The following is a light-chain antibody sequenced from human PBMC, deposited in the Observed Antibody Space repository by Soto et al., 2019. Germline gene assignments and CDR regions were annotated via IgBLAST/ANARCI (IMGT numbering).Light chain of an antibody. CDR3: QQSYST. V-gene: IGKV1-39*01. CDR1: QTINSF. Sequence: DIQMTQSPSSLSASVGDRVTITCRASQTINSFLNWYQQKPGKAPKLLIYAASSLQTGVPSRFSGSGSGTDFTLTITSLQPEDFATYYCQQSYSTFGQGTRLEI. J-gene: IGKJ5*01. CDR2: AAS.